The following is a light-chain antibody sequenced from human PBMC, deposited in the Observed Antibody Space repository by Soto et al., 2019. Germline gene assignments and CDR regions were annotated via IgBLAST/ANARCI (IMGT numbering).Light chain of an antibody. J-gene: IGKJ5*01. V-gene: IGKV3D-15*01. CDR3: QHYSNWLTIT. Sequence: EIVMTQSPATLSVSPGERATLSCRASQSVSNNLAWYQQKPGQAPRLLIYGASTRATGIPARFSGSGSGTEFTLTVTSLQSEDFAVYYCQHYSNWLTITFGQGTRLEIK. CDR1: QSVSNN. CDR2: GAS.